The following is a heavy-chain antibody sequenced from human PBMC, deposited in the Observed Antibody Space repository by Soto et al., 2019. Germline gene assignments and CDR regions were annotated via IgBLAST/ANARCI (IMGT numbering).Heavy chain of an antibody. CDR1: GFTFSSYG. Sequence: GGSLRLSCAASGFTFSSYGMHWVRQAPGKGLEWVAVISYDGSNKYYADSVKGRFTISRDNSKNTLYLQMNSLRAEDTAVYYCAKDHPYYDSSGYYSWFDPWGQGTLVTVSS. CDR2: ISYDGSNK. D-gene: IGHD3-22*01. J-gene: IGHJ5*02. V-gene: IGHV3-30*18. CDR3: AKDHPYYDSSGYYSWFDP.